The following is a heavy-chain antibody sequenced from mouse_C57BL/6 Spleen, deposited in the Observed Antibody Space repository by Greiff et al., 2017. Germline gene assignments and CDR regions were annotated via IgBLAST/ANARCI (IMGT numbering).Heavy chain of an antibody. D-gene: IGHD1-3*01. CDR1: GYAFTNYL. Sequence: VQLQQPGAELVKPGASVKVSCKASGYAFTNYLIEWVKQRPGQGLEWIGVINPGSGGTNYNEKFKGKATLTADKSSSTAYMQLSSLTSEDSAGYFCLTNGFAYWGQGTLVTVSA. V-gene: IGHV1-54*01. CDR3: LTNGFAY. J-gene: IGHJ3*01. CDR2: INPGSGGT.